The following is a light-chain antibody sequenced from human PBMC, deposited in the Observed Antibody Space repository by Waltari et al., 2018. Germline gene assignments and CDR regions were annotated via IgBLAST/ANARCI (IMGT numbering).Light chain of an antibody. V-gene: IGLV1-47*01. CDR3: AAWDDRLSGRV. CDR1: SSHTGGHY. J-gene: IGLJ3*02. Sequence: QSVLTQPPSASGTPGQRVTVSCPGSSSHTGGHYVSWFPQPPGPDPKVLIYSDNQRPSGIPDRFSGSKSGTSASLAISGLRSEDEADYYCAAWDDRLSGRVFGGGTKLTVL. CDR2: SDN.